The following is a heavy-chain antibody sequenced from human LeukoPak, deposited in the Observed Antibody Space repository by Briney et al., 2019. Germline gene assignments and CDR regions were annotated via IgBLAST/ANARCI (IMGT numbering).Heavy chain of an antibody. CDR3: AKGRYESSGFNWAA. Sequence: GGSLRLSCAASAFTFSGSAMSWDRQAPGKGLEWVSALSGSGGSAYYADSVKGRFTISRDNSKNTLYLQMNSLRAEDTAVYYCAKGRYESSGFNWAAWGQGTLVTVSS. D-gene: IGHD3-22*01. J-gene: IGHJ4*02. CDR1: AFTFSGSA. CDR2: LSGSGGSA. V-gene: IGHV3-23*01.